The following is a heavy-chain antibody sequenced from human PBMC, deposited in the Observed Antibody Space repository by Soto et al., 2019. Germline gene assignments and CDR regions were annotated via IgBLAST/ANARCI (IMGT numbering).Heavy chain of an antibody. CDR1: GCSLSSSSYY. V-gene: IGHV4-39*01. CDR3: ARLPGVAAAGGYYYGMDV. J-gene: IGHJ6*02. CDR2: MFYNGIT. D-gene: IGHD6-13*01. Sequence: SETLSLTCTVSGCSLSSSSYYWGWIRPSPGKGLEWIGSMFYNGITYYNPSLKSRVTISVDTSKTQFSLMLTSVTAADTAVYYCARLPGVAAAGGYYYGMDVWGQGTTVTVSS.